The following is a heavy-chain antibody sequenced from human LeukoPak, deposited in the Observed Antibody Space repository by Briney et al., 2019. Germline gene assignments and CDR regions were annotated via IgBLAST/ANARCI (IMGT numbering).Heavy chain of an antibody. D-gene: IGHD3-10*01. V-gene: IGHV4-59*08. CDR2: IYYSGST. J-gene: IGHJ5*02. CDR3: ARSRSGYNWFDP. Sequence: PSETLSLTCTASGGSISSYYWSWIRQPPGKGLEWIGYIYYSGSTNYNPSLKSRVTISVDTSKNQFSLKLSSVTAADTAVYYCARSRSGYNWFDPWGQGTLVTVSS. CDR1: GGSISSYY.